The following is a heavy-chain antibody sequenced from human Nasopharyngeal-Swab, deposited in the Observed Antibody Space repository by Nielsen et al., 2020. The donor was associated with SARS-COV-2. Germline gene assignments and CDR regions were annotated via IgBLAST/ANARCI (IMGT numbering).Heavy chain of an antibody. CDR3: ARDNYDYVWGRRYYFDY. J-gene: IGHJ4*02. Sequence: SQTLSLTYAISGDSVSSNSAAWNWIRQSPSRGLEWLGRTYYRSKWYNDYAVFVKSRITINPDTSKNQFSLQLNSVTPEDTAVYYCARDNYDYVWGRRYYFDYWGQGTLVTVSS. V-gene: IGHV6-1*01. CDR1: GDSVSSNSAA. D-gene: IGHD3-16*01. CDR2: TYYRSKWYN.